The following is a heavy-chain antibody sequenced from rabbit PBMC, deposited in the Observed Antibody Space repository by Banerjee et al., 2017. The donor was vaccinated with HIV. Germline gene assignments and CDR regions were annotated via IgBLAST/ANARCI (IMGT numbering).Heavy chain of an antibody. CDR3: AGDPWSGWNL. CDR2: INTSSGNT. CDR1: GFSFSNKYV. D-gene: IGHD4-1*01. Sequence: QSLEESGGDLVKPGASLTLTCTASGFSFSNKYVMCWVRQAPGKGLEWIACINTSSGNTVYATWAKGRFTISKTSSTTVTLQMTSLTAADTATYFCAGDPWSGWNLWGPGTLVTVS. J-gene: IGHJ4*01. V-gene: IGHV1S40*01.